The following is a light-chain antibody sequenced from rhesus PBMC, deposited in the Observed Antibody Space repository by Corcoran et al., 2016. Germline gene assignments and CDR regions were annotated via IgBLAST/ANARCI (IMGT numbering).Light chain of an antibody. CDR3: LQDYTTPWT. V-gene: IGKV1-22*01. CDR2: KAS. CDR1: QGISSW. J-gene: IGKJ1*01. Sequence: DIQMTQSPSSLSASVGDTVTITCRASQGISSWLAWYPQKPGKAPKLLIYKASSLQSGVPSRFSGSGSGTDFTLTISSLQPEDVATYYCLQDYTTPWTFGQGTKVEIK.